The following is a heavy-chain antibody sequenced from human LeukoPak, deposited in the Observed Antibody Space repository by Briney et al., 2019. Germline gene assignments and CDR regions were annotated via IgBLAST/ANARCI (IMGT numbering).Heavy chain of an antibody. CDR3: ARGKYTSFDN. D-gene: IGHD6-6*01. CDR2: TYYRSKWSF. J-gene: IGHJ4*02. Sequence: SQTLSLTCAISGDSIFTNNVAWNWIRQSPSRGLEWLGRTYYRSKWSFDYAVSVKSRITINADTSKNQFSLQLSFVTPEDTAVYYCARGKYTSFDNWGQGTLVTASS. V-gene: IGHV6-1*01. CDR1: GDSIFTNNVA.